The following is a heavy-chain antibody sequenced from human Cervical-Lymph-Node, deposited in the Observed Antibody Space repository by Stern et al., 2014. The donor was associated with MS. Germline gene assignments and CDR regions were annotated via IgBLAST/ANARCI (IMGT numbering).Heavy chain of an antibody. D-gene: IGHD6-13*01. CDR1: GGTFSKFP. Sequence: HVQLGASGAGVTKPGSSVEVSCKASGGTFSKFPSSWVRQAPGQGLEWMGGIFPVFGTPTYAQEFRGRFTITADVSTSTVYMELSSLRSDDTAVYYCALSSETSDRWYSLGYDLWGQGTLVTVSS. V-gene: IGHV1-69*01. CDR2: IFPVFGTP. CDR3: ALSSETSDRWYSLGYDL. J-gene: IGHJ5*02.